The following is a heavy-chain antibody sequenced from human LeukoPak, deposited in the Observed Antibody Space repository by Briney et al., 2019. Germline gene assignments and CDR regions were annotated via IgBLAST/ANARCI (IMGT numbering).Heavy chain of an antibody. Sequence: GASVKVSCKASGYTFTSYGISWVRQAPGQGLAWMGWISAYNGNTNYAQKLQGRVTMTTDTSTSTAYMELRSLRSDDTAVYYCARVMGGGYCGGDCSDFDYWGQGTLVTVSS. CDR3: ARVMGGGYCGGDCSDFDY. CDR1: GYTFTSYG. CDR2: ISAYNGNT. D-gene: IGHD2-21*02. V-gene: IGHV1-18*01. J-gene: IGHJ4*02.